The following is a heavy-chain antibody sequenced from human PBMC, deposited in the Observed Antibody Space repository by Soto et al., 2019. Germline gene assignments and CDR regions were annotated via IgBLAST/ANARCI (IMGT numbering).Heavy chain of an antibody. CDR1: GGSMIITHW. J-gene: IGHJ4*02. CDR3: ARGPQY. V-gene: IGHV4-4*02. Sequence: SDSLSLSCAVSGGSMIITHWWTWVRQSPGKGLEWIGEIYHNGTTNYNPSLKSRLTISVDTSKNHFSLSLTPVTVRDTATYFCARGPQYWGPGKLVTVSS. CDR2: IYHNGTT.